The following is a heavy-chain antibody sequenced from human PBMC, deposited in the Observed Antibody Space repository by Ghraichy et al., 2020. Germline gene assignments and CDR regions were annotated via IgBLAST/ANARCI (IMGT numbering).Heavy chain of an antibody. CDR1: GDSVSSNSVA. CDR3: ASWNDAMRYFDF. V-gene: IGHV6-1*01. Sequence: SETLSLTCAISGDSVSSNSVAWNWIRQSPSKGLEWLGRTYYMSKWYNEYAVSVRNRIAINPDTSKNQFSLQLNSVTPEDTAVYYCASWNDAMRYFDFWGQGALVTVSS. J-gene: IGHJ4*02. D-gene: IGHD1-1*01. CDR2: TYYMSKWYN.